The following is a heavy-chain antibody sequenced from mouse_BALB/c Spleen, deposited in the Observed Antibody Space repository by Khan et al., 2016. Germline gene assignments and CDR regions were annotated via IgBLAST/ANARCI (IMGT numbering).Heavy chain of an antibody. D-gene: IGHD2-4*01. J-gene: IGHJ3*01. CDR2: IDPANGNT. Sequence: VQLQQSGAELVKPGASVKLSCTASGFNIKDTYMHWVKQRPEQGLEWIGGIDPANGNTKYDPKFQGKATITADTSSNTAYLQLSSLTSEDTAVYYCARSPYDYDVGFAYWGQGTLVTVSA. CDR1: GFNIKDTY. CDR3: ARSPYDYDVGFAY. V-gene: IGHV14-3*02.